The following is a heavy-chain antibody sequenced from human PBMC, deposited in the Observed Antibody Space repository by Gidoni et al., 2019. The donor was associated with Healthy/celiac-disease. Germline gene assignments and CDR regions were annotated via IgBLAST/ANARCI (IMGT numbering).Heavy chain of an antibody. CDR3: ARDFVSSDSYGFDY. D-gene: IGHD5-18*01. V-gene: IGHV3-30-3*01. CDR1: GFTFSSYA. Sequence: QVQLVESGGGVVPPGRSLRLSCAASGFTFSSYAMHWVRQAPGKGLEWVAVISYDGSNKYYADSVKGRFTISRDNSKNTLYLQMNSLRAEDTAVYYCARDFVSSDSYGFDYWGQGTLVTVSS. CDR2: ISYDGSNK. J-gene: IGHJ4*02.